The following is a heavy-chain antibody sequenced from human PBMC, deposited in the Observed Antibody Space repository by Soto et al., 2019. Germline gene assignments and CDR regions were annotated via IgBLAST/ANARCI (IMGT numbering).Heavy chain of an antibody. D-gene: IGHD2-8*01. J-gene: IGHJ4*02. CDR1: GFSFSTYT. CDR2: ISGSGGSP. V-gene: IGHV3-23*01. CDR3: AKARCTTSNCYVPDD. Sequence: EVQLLESGGGLVQPGGSLRLSCAASGFSFSTYTMSWVRRAPGTGLEWVSAISGSGGSPSYADSVQGRFTISRDNPKKSLELQMHSRRAEDTAVYYCAKARCTTSNCYVPDDWGQGTLVTVSS.